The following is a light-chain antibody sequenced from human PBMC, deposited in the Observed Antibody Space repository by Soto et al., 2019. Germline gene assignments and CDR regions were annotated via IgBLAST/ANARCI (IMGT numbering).Light chain of an antibody. Sequence: IHMTQSPSSLSASVGDRVTITCRASQRISNYLNWYQQKPGKAPNLLIYGASNLQSGVPSRFSGSGSGTDFTLTISSLQPEDFATYYCQQSYNTPPTFGQGTKVDIK. CDR3: QQSYNTPPT. J-gene: IGKJ1*01. V-gene: IGKV1-39*01. CDR1: QRISNY. CDR2: GAS.